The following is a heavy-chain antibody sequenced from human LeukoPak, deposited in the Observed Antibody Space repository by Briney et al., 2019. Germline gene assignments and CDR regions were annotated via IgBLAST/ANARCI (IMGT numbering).Heavy chain of an antibody. Sequence: ASVKVSCKASGGTFSRYAISWVRQAPGQRLEWMGWINAGNGNTKYSQKFQGRVTMTEDTSTDTAYMELSSLRSDDTAVYYCATDPLLRPTPLDYWGQGTLVTVSS. V-gene: IGHV1-3*01. CDR2: INAGNGNT. D-gene: IGHD2/OR15-2a*01. J-gene: IGHJ4*02. CDR3: ATDPLLRPTPLDY. CDR1: GGTFSRYA.